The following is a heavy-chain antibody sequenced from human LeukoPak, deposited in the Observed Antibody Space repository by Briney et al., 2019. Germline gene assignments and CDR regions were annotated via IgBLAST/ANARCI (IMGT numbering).Heavy chain of an antibody. CDR1: GFTFISYG. Sequence: GGSLRLSCAASGFTFISYGMNWVRQAPGKGLEWVSYISSNGSIIYYADSVMGRFTISRDNAKNLLYLQMNSLRAEDTAVYYCARVLWFGDFNWFDPWGQGTLVTVSS. CDR2: ISSNGSII. J-gene: IGHJ5*02. D-gene: IGHD3-10*01. CDR3: ARVLWFGDFNWFDP. V-gene: IGHV3-48*03.